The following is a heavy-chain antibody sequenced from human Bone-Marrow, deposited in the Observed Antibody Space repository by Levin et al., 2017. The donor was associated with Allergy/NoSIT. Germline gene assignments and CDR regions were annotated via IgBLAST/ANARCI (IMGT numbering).Heavy chain of an antibody. J-gene: IGHJ5*02. V-gene: IGHV3-21*01. D-gene: IGHD4-23*01. CDR1: GFNFNFYT. Sequence: GGSLRLSCVASGFNFNFYTFQWVRQAPGKGLEWVSSITSSSSFISYADSVKGRFTVTRDNDKESLYLEMTSLKVDDTAVYYCSRDRVGQKDYGGNRERFDPWGQGTLVTVSP. CDR3: SRDRVGQKDYGGNRERFDP. CDR2: ITSSSSFI.